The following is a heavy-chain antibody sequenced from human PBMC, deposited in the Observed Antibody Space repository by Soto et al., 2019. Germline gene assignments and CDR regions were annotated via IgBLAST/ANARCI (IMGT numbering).Heavy chain of an antibody. Sequence: VQLVQSGAEVKKPGASVKVSCKSSGDSFNDYYLHWVRQAPGQGLEWMGWINPNSGVTKYAQKFQGWVTMTRDTSIRTVYMELSRLRSDDTAVYYCARESGGATATLDYYYFYMDVWGKGTKVTVSS. CDR1: GDSFNDYY. D-gene: IGHD5-12*01. CDR3: ARESGGATATLDYYYFYMDV. J-gene: IGHJ6*03. V-gene: IGHV1-2*04. CDR2: INPNSGVT.